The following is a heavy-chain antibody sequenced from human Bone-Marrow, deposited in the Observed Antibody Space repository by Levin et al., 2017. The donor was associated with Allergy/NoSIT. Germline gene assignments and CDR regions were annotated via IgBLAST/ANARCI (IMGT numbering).Heavy chain of an antibody. Sequence: SCAASGFTFDDYAMHWVRQAPGKGLEWVSGISWNSGSIGYADSVKGRFTISRDNAKNSLYLQMNSLRAEDTALYYCARESGYGNTGGFDYWGQGTLVTVSS. CDR3: ARESGYGNTGGFDY. CDR2: ISWNSGSI. J-gene: IGHJ4*02. V-gene: IGHV3-9*01. CDR1: GFTFDDYA. D-gene: IGHD5-12*01.